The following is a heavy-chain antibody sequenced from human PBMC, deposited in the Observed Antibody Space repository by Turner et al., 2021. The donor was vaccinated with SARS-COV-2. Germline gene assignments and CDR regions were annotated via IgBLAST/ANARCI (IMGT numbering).Heavy chain of an antibody. CDR2: FDPEDGET. J-gene: IGHJ5*02. CDR3: ARSGGYCSSTSCYPDVVTVIRLGSFDP. Sequence: QVQLVQSGAEVKNRGASVKVSCKVSGYTLPDLSMHWVRQAPGKGLEWMGGFDPEDGETIDAQKFQGRVTMTEDTSTDTAYMELSSLRSEDTAVYYCARSGGYCSSTSCYPDVVTVIRLGSFDPWGQGTLVTVSS. D-gene: IGHD2-2*01. V-gene: IGHV1-24*01. CDR1: GYTLPDLS.